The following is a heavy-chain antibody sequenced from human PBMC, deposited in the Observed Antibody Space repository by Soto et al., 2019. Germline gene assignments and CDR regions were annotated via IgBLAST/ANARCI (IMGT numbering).Heavy chain of an antibody. J-gene: IGHJ3*01. Sequence: GGSLRLSCAASGFTFTNYAMSWVRQAPGKGPEWVSGILGSGHTTFYADSVKGRFIVSRDNSKNTLSLQMNSLRAEDTAVYYCAKDPNTDYVGAFEFWGHGTMVTVSS. CDR1: GFTFTNYA. V-gene: IGHV3-23*01. CDR3: AKDPNTDYVGAFEF. D-gene: IGHD3-10*02. CDR2: ILGSGHTT.